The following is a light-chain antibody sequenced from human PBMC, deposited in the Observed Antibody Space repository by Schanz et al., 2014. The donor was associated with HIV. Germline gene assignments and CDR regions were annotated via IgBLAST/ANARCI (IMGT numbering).Light chain of an antibody. J-gene: IGLJ3*02. Sequence: QSALTQPPSASGSPGQSVTISCTGSSSNIGADYDVHWYPLLPGTAPRLLIFDNTNRPSGVPARFSGSKSGSSASLDISGLQAEDEADFFCQSFDSRLNGVVFGGGTKLTVL. CDR1: SSNIGADYD. CDR2: DNT. CDR3: QSFDSRLNGVV. V-gene: IGLV1-40*01.